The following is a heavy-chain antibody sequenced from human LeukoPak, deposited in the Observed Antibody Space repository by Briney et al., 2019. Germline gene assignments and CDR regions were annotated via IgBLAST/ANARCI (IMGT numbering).Heavy chain of an antibody. Sequence: SGPTLVKPTQTLTLTCTFSGFSLSTSGVGVGWIRQPPGKALEWLALIYWNDDKRYSPSLKSRLTITKDTSKNQVVLTMTNMDPVDTASYYCTHSRARFLEWLLLFDPWGQGTLVTVSS. J-gene: IGHJ5*02. CDR2: IYWNDDK. D-gene: IGHD3-3*01. CDR3: THSRARFLEWLLLFDP. V-gene: IGHV2-5*01. CDR1: GFSLSTSGVG.